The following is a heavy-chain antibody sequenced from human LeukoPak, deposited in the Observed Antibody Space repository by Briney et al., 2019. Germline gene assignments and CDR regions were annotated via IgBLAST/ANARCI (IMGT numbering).Heavy chain of an antibody. J-gene: IGHJ6*02. Sequence: ASVKVSCKASGGAFSSYAISWVRQAPGQGLEWMGRIIPILGIANYAQKFQGRVTITADKSTSTAYMELSSLRSEDTAVYYCASGYCSSTSCYRMDFHYYGMDVWGQGTTVTVSS. CDR3: ASGYCSSTSCYRMDFHYYGMDV. D-gene: IGHD2-2*02. CDR2: IIPILGIA. CDR1: GGAFSSYA. V-gene: IGHV1-69*04.